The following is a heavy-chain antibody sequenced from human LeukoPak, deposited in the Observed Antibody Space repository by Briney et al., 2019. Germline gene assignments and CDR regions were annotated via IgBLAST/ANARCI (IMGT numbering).Heavy chain of an antibody. CDR3: ASGYDYGKLDY. J-gene: IGHJ4*02. CDR2: IKQDGSEK. D-gene: IGHD5-12*01. V-gene: IGHV3-7*01. CDR1: GFTFSSYW. Sequence: GGSLRLSCAASGFTFSSYWMSWVRQAPGKGLEWVANIKQDGSEKYYVDSVKGRFTISRDNAKSTLYLQMNTLRAEDTAAYYCASGYDYGKLDYWGQGTLVIVAS.